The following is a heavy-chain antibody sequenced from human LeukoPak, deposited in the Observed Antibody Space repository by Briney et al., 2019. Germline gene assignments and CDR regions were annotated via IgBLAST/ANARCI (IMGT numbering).Heavy chain of an antibody. V-gene: IGHV1-2*02. CDR2: INPNSGAT. J-gene: IGHJ4*02. CDR1: EYTFTGYY. D-gene: IGHD6-13*01. CDR3: AREIAAGGWRGFDY. Sequence: ASVKVSCKASEYTFTGYYMHWVRQAPGPGLEWMGWINPNSGATNYARKFQGRVTMTRDTSISTAYMELSSLRSDDTAVYYCAREIAAGGWRGFDYWGQGTLVTVSS.